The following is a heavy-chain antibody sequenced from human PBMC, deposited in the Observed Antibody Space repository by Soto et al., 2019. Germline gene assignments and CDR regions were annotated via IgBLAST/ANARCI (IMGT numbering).Heavy chain of an antibody. Sequence: VGSLRLSCAASGFTFSIYAMTWVRQAPGKGLEWVSSMSRNGDNTYYADSVKGRFTISRDNSKNTLYLQMNSLRAEDTAIYYCAKDESNSNPLYYFDFWGPGTLVTVSS. V-gene: IGHV3-23*01. J-gene: IGHJ4*02. CDR3: AKDESNSNPLYYFDF. D-gene: IGHD3-22*01. CDR2: MSRNGDNT. CDR1: GFTFSIYA.